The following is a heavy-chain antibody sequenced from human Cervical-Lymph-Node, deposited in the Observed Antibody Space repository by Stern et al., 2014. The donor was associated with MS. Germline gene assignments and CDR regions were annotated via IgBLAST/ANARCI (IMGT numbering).Heavy chain of an antibody. Sequence: VQLVESGGGVIPPGGSLRLSCTASGFTVSRDYMTWVRQAPGKGLEWVSLRTNVGSTFYTDAVKGRFTISRDDSKNTVYLHMTSLRAEDTAMYYCARDTSSPERSDWWGQGTLVTVSS. CDR3: ARDTSSPERSDW. J-gene: IGHJ4*02. CDR2: RTNVGST. V-gene: IGHV3-53*01. D-gene: IGHD1-1*01. CDR1: GFTVSRDY.